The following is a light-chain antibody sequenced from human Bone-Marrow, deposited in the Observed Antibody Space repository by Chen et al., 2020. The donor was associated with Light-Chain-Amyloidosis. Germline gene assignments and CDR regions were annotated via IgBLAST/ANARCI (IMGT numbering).Light chain of an antibody. CDR2: EVN. CDR1: SSDVGNYNL. CDR3: SSYAGSTIFFV. Sequence: QSALTQPASVSGSPGKSITIPGTGTSSDVGNYNLVSWYQHHPGKAPTLMISEVNNRPSGVSNRFSGSKSGNTASLTISGLQAEDEADYYCSSYAGSTIFFVFGTGTKVTVL. J-gene: IGLJ1*01. V-gene: IGLV2-23*02.